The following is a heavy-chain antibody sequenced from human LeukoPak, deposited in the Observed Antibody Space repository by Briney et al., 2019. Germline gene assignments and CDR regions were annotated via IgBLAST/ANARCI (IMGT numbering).Heavy chain of an antibody. D-gene: IGHD2-2*01. J-gene: IGHJ6*03. CDR2: IRYDGSNK. V-gene: IGHV3-30*02. Sequence: GGSLRLSCAASGFTFSSYGMHWVRQAPAKGLEWVAFIRYDGSNKYYADSVKGRFTISRDNAKNSLYLQMNRLRAEDTAVYYCAKEGCSSTSCYRYYYYYYMDVWGKGTTVTVSS. CDR1: GFTFSSYG. CDR3: AKEGCSSTSCYRYYYYYYMDV.